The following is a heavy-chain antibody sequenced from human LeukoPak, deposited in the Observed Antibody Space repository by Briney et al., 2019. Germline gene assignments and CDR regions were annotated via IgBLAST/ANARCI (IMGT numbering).Heavy chain of an antibody. CDR1: GGSISSFY. CDR2: IYYSGST. J-gene: IGHJ3*02. Sequence: PSETLSLTCTASGGSISSFYWSWIRQPPGKGLEWIGSIYYSGSTYYNPSLKSRVTMSVHTSKNQFSLKLTSVTAADTAVYYCARHRRHFDISTGYYAGPLDIWGQGTKVTVSS. D-gene: IGHD3-9*01. CDR3: ARHRRHFDISTGYYAGPLDI. V-gene: IGHV4-59*04.